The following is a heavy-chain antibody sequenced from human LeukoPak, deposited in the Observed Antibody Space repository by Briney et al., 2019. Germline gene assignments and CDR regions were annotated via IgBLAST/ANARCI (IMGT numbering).Heavy chain of an antibody. CDR1: GFSFDEYH. Sequence: PGGSLRLSCEASGFSFDEYHMSWMRQAPGKGLEWVSYISHSGSTIYYADSVKGRFTISRDNAKNSVFLQMNSPRAEDTALYYCARDPKNASRWLWYSDLWGRGTLVVVSS. D-gene: IGHD6-19*01. J-gene: IGHJ2*01. CDR3: ARDPKNASRWLWYSDL. CDR2: ISHSGSTI. V-gene: IGHV3-11*01.